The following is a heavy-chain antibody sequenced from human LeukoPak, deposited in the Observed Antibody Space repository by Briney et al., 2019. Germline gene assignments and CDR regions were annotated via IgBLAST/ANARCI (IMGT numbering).Heavy chain of an antibody. Sequence: SETLSLTCTVSGYSISSGYYWGWLRQPPGKGLEWIGSIYHSGSTYYNPSLKSRVTISVDTSKNQFSLKLSSVTAADTAVYYCARDRLWFGEFVNDYRGQGTLVTVSS. CDR3: ARDRLWFGEFVNDY. CDR2: IYHSGST. J-gene: IGHJ4*02. CDR1: GYSISSGYY. V-gene: IGHV4-38-2*02. D-gene: IGHD3-10*01.